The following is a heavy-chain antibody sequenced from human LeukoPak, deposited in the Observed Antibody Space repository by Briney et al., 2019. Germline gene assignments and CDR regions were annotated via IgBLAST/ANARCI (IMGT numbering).Heavy chain of an antibody. V-gene: IGHV4-39*01. CDR2: IYYSGST. CDR3: ARHGGSFWSGYYAEAHFDY. J-gene: IGHJ4*02. CDR1: GGSISSSSYY. D-gene: IGHD3-3*01. Sequence: SETLSLTCTVSGGSISSSSYYWGWIRQPPGKGLEWIGSIYYSGSTNYNPSLKSRVTISVDTSKNQFSLKLSSVTAADTAVYYCARHGGSFWSGYYAEAHFDYWGQGTLVTVSS.